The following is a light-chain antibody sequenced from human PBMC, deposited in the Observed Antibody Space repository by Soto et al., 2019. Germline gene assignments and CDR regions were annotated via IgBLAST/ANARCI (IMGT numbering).Light chain of an antibody. CDR2: GAS. CDR3: QQYGSSPWP. CDR1: QSVTTN. V-gene: IGKV3-20*01. Sequence: EIGRTQSQVTLPSSIGGRATLSCRASQSVTTNLAWYQQKPGQAPRLLIYGASSRATGIPDRFSGSGSGTDFTLTISRLEPEDFAVYYCQQYGSSPWPFGQGTNV. J-gene: IGKJ1*01.